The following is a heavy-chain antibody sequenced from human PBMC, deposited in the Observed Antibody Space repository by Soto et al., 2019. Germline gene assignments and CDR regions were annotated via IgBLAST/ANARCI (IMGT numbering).Heavy chain of an antibody. D-gene: IGHD1-1*01. V-gene: IGHV3-23*01. CDR1: GFTFSNSA. CDR3: ARGGRARYGFDF. J-gene: IGHJ4*02. Sequence: EVQLLESGGGLVQPGGSLRLSCAASGFTFSNSAMSWVRQAPGKGLDWVSGISDSGGSTYYADSVKGRFTISRDNSKNTLNLQMSSLRAEDTAVYYCARGGRARYGFDFWGQGTLVTVSS. CDR2: ISDSGGST.